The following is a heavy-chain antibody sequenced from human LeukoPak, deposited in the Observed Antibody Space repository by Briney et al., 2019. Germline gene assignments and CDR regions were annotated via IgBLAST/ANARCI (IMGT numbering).Heavy chain of an antibody. D-gene: IGHD3-10*01. CDR3: ARCLSRLRGHMVRGVIEE. CDR1: GGSISSYY. J-gene: IGHJ4*02. Sequence: PSETLSLTCTVSGGSISSYYWSWIRQPPGKGLEWIGYIYYSGSTNYNPSLKSRVTMSVDTSKNQFSLKLSSVTAADTAVYYCARCLSRLRGHMVRGVIEEWGQETLVTVSS. V-gene: IGHV4-59*12. CDR2: IYYSGST.